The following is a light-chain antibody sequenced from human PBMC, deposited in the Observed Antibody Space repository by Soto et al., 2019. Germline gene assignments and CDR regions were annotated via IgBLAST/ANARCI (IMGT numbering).Light chain of an antibody. J-gene: IGLJ1*01. CDR1: TSNIGANS. Sequence: VLMQPPSVSAAPGQRVKISCPGNTSNIGANSVSWYQQLPGTAPILLIDDDDKRPSGIPDRLSGSKSGTSATLGITGFQSGDEADYYCGSWDSSLSAYVFGTGAKVTV. CDR3: GSWDSSLSAYV. CDR2: DDD. V-gene: IGLV1-51*01.